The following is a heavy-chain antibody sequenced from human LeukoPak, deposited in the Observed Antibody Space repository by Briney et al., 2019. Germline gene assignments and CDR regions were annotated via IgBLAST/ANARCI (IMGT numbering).Heavy chain of an antibody. D-gene: IGHD2-15*01. CDR2: ISSSSSYI. Sequence: PGGSLRLSCAASGFTFSSYSMNWVRQAPGKGLEWVSSISSSSSYIYYVDSVKGRFTISRDNAKNSLYLQMNSLRAEDTAVYYCAKDTIPGYCSGGSCSFAFDIWGQGTMVTVSS. CDR3: AKDTIPGYCSGGSCSFAFDI. V-gene: IGHV3-21*06. CDR1: GFTFSSYS. J-gene: IGHJ3*02.